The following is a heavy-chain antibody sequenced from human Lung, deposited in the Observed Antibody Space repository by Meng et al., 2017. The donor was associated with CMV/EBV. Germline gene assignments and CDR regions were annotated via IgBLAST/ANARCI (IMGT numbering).Heavy chain of an antibody. V-gene: IGHV4-30-2*01. J-gene: IGHJ5*02. D-gene: IGHD3-10*01. CDR1: GASISRGGYA. Sequence: QLQLQESGSGLVKPSQTLSLTCAVSGASISRGGYAWSWLRQPPGKGLEWIGDVYHGGNAYYNPSLKSRVTISLVTAKNQFSLNMSSVTAADTAVYFCARESSCRGNWFDPWGQGTLVTVSS. CDR3: ARESSCRGNWFDP. CDR2: VYHGGNA.